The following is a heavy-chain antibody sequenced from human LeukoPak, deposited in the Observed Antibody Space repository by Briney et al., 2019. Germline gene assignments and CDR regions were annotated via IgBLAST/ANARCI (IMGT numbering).Heavy chain of an antibody. CDR3: ARQDVGLPYWYFDL. Sequence: SETLSLTCAVSGYSISSGYYWGWIRQPPGKGLEWIGSIYHSGSTYYNPSLKSRVTISVDTSKNQFSLKLSSVTAADTAVYYCARQDVGLPYWYFDLWGRGTLVTVSS. D-gene: IGHD1-26*01. CDR1: GYSISSGYY. CDR2: IYHSGST. V-gene: IGHV4-38-2*01. J-gene: IGHJ2*01.